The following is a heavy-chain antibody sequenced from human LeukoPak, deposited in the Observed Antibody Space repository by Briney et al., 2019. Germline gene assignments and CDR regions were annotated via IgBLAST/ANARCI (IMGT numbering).Heavy chain of an antibody. D-gene: IGHD3-10*01. CDR3: ARVGGARYYWYYMDV. V-gene: IGHV1-18*01. J-gene: IGHJ6*03. CDR1: GYTFTSYG. Sequence: ASVKVSCKASGYTFTSYGIGWVRQAPGQGLEWMGWISAYNGNTNYAQKLQGRVTMTTDTSTSTAYMELRSLRSDDTAVYYCARVGGARYYWYYMDVWGKGTTVTVSS. CDR2: ISAYNGNT.